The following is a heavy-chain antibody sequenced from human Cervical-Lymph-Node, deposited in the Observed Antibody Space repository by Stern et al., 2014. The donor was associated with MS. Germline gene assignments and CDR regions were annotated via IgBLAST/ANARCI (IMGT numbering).Heavy chain of an antibody. J-gene: IGHJ4*02. CDR3: ANSPATPSGYDRFDY. CDR2: IFPRDSNT. CDR1: GYLFDDYW. V-gene: IGHV5-51*03. D-gene: IGHD5-12*01. Sequence: EVQLVESGAEVKKPGESLKISCEASGYLFDDYWIGWVRQMSGRGLELVAIIFPRDSNTRYSPSVQGQVTISADKSISTAYFQWSTLKPSDPAMYYCANSPATPSGYDRFDYWGQGALVTVSS.